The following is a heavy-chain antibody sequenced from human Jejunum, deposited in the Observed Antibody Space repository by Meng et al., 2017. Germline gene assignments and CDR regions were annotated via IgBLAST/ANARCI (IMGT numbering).Heavy chain of an antibody. CDR3: ARAIRERYFDS. CDR2: VWPSGAT. CDR1: GVSTTAPFY. Sequence: QVQLPESGPVLVKPSGTLCLTCTVSGVSTTAPFYWTWIRQAPGKGLEWIGEVWPSGATYYNPSLSSRITISIDTSNNQFSLEVAFLTAADTAVYYCARAIRERYFDSWGQGTLVTVSS. V-gene: IGHV4-4*02. D-gene: IGHD1-14*01. J-gene: IGHJ4*02.